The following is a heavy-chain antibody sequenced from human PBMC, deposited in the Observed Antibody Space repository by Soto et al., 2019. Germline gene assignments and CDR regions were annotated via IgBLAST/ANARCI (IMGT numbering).Heavy chain of an antibody. CDR3: ARQSAAVGVFDH. D-gene: IGHD6-13*01. J-gene: IGHJ4*02. CDR1: GYSFTSYW. CDR2: IDPSDSYT. V-gene: IGHV5-10-1*01. Sequence: GESLKISCKVSGYSFTSYWISWVRQMPGKGLEWMGRIDPSDSYTNYSPSFRGHVTISADKSISTAYLQWSSLKASDTAMYYCARQSAAVGVFDHWGQGILVTVSS.